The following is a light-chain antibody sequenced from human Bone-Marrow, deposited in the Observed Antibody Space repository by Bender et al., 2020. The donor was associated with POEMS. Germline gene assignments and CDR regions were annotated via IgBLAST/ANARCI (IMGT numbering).Light chain of an antibody. CDR2: DDS. CDR1: NIGDRS. Sequence: SYEVTQSPSVSVAPGKTAKITCGGTNIGDRSVHWSQQKPGQAPVLVVYDDSDRPSGIPERFSGSNSGNTATLTISRVEAGDEADYYCQVWDSSSNHILFGGGTRLTVL. J-gene: IGLJ2*01. V-gene: IGLV3-21*03. CDR3: QVWDSSSNHIL.